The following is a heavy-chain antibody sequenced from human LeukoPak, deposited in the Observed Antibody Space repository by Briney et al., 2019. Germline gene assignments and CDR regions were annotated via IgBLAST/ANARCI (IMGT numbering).Heavy chain of an antibody. J-gene: IGHJ4*02. V-gene: IGHV3-66*01. CDR2: IYSGGAT. CDR1: GVTVGNNY. Sequence: GGSLRLPCAASGVTVGNNYMIWVRQAPGKGLEWVSRIYSGGATNYADSVKGRFTISRDSSKNTLFLQLNSLRAGDTAVYYCARDPSAVALGTYGWGQGTLVTASS. D-gene: IGHD6-13*01. CDR3: ARDPSAVALGTYG.